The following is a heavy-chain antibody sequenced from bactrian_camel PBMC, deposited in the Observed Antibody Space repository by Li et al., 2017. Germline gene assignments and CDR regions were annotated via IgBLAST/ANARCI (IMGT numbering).Heavy chain of an antibody. D-gene: IGHD6*01. V-gene: IGHV3S55*01. CDR2: IESDGST. CDR1: GDTIGRYC. CDR3: APRCPKMDGADWYAFGW. J-gene: IGHJ6*01. Sequence: HVQLVESGGGSVQVGGSRTLSCVASGDTIGRYCMGWFRQVPDREREGVAGIESDGSTSYADSVKGRFTISQDSAKNVLYLQMNSLKPEDTAMYYCAPRCPKMDGADWYAFGWWGQGTQVTVS.